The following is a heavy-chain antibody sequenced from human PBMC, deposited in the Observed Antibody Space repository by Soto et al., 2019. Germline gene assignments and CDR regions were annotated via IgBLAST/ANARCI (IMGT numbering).Heavy chain of an antibody. CDR3: ARESCSTSCPMDV. J-gene: IGHJ6*02. CDR1: GGSFSGYY. Sequence: SETLSLTCAVYGGSFSGYYWSWIRQPPGKGLEWIGEINHSGSTNYNPSLKSRVTISVDTSKNQFSLKLSSVTAADTAVYYCARESCSTSCPMDVWGPGTTVTVSS. D-gene: IGHD2-2*01. CDR2: INHSGST. V-gene: IGHV4-34*01.